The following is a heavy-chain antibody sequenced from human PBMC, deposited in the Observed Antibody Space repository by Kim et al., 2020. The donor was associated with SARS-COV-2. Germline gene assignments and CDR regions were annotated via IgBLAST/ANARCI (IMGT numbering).Heavy chain of an antibody. D-gene: IGHD3-16*01. V-gene: IGHV3-74*01. J-gene: IGHJ4*02. CDR2: VKSDEITT. CDR1: GITFSNYW. Sequence: GGSLRLSCAASGITFSNYWRHWVRQAPGKGLVWVSLVKSDEITTTYADSVKGRFTISRDNGKNTLYLQMNSLRDDDTAVYYCATGKISAYEYWGQGTLVTVSS. CDR3: ATGKISAYEY.